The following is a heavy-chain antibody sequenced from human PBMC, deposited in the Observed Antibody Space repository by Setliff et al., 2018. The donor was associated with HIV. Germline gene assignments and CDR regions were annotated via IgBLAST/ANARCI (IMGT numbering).Heavy chain of an antibody. J-gene: IGHJ4*02. D-gene: IGHD5-18*01. CDR2: IDYSGSA. CDR1: GGSVNSATYY. CDR3: ARGGKTAMVTKYFDY. Sequence: SETLSLTCTVSGGSVNSATYYWSWIRQHPGKGLEWIGYIDYSGSAFYNPSLKSRITISVDTSKNQFSLRMKSVTAADTAMYYCARGGKTAMVTKYFDYWGQGTMVTVSS. V-gene: IGHV4-31*03.